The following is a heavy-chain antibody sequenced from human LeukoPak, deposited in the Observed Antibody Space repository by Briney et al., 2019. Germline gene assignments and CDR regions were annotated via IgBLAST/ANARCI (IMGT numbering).Heavy chain of an antibody. D-gene: IGHD3-3*01. V-gene: IGHV1-18*01. CDR1: GYTFTSYG. Sequence: ASVKVSCKASGYTFTSYGISWVRQAPGQGLEWVGWISAYNGNTNYAQKLQGRVTMTTDTSTSTAYMELRSLRSDDTAVYYCARDDFWSGYYPPFDYWGQGTLVTVSS. J-gene: IGHJ4*02. CDR2: ISAYNGNT. CDR3: ARDDFWSGYYPPFDY.